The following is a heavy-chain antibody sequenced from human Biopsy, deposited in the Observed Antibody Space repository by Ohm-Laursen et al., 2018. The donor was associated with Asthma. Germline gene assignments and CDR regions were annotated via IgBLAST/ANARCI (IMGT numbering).Heavy chain of an antibody. CDR3: ARRITIFGVVQKDHGMDA. Sequence: SETLSLTCMVSGGSMTPTSHYWDWIRQAPGKGLEWIGYISYGGKPSYNPSLKNRVTISRDTSKNQFSLRLTSVTAADTAVYFCARRITIFGVVQKDHGMDAWGQGTTVIVSS. CDR1: GGSMTPTSHY. D-gene: IGHD3-3*01. J-gene: IGHJ6*02. V-gene: IGHV4-39*01. CDR2: ISYGGKP.